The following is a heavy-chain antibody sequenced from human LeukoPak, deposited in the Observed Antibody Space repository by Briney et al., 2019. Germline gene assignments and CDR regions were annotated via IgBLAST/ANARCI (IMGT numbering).Heavy chain of an antibody. V-gene: IGHV1-18*01. Sequence: GASVKVSCKSSGYTFTSYGISWVRQAPGQGLEWMGWISAYNGNTNYAQKLQGRVTMTTDTSTSTAYMELRSLRSDDTAVYYCARAYPYYYGSGSYQGRAFDIWGQGTMVTVSS. J-gene: IGHJ3*02. CDR1: GYTFTSYG. CDR2: ISAYNGNT. D-gene: IGHD3-10*01. CDR3: ARAYPYYYGSGSYQGRAFDI.